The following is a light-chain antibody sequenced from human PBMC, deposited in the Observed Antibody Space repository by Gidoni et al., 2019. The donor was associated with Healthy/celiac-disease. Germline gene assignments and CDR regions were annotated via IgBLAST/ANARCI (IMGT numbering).Light chain of an antibody. CDR1: QSVSSN. CDR3: QQYNNWLYT. Sequence: EIVMTQSPATLSVSPGERATLSCRASQSVSSNLAWYQQKPGQAPRLLIYGASIRATGITARFSGSGSGTEFTLTISSLQSEDFAVYYCQQYNNWLYTFGQGTKLEIK. J-gene: IGKJ2*01. CDR2: GAS. V-gene: IGKV3D-15*01.